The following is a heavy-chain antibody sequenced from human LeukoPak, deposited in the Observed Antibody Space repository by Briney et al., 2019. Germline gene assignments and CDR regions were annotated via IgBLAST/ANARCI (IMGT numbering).Heavy chain of an antibody. Sequence: SETLSLTCTVSGGSISSRSYYWGWIRQPPGKGLEWIGEINHSGSTNYNPSLKSRVTISVDTSKNQFSLKLSSVTAADTAVYYCARTTKRYYYYYMDVWGKGTTVTVSS. V-gene: IGHV4-39*07. J-gene: IGHJ6*03. CDR1: GGSISSRSYY. CDR2: INHSGST. D-gene: IGHD1-1*01. CDR3: ARTTKRYYYYYMDV.